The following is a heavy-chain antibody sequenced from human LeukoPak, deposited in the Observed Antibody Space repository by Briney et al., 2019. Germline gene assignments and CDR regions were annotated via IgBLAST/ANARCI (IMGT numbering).Heavy chain of an antibody. V-gene: IGHV3-30*18. CDR3: AKRGVGTAYPYYFDY. CDR1: GFTFSSYA. D-gene: IGHD3/OR15-3a*01. CDR2: ISYDGSDK. Sequence: GGSLRLSCAASGFTFSSYAMHWVRQAPGKGLEWVAAISYDGSDKYYADSVKGRFTISRDNSKNTLYLQMNSLRAEDTAVYYCAKRGVGTAYPYYFDYWGQGTLVTVSS. J-gene: IGHJ4*02.